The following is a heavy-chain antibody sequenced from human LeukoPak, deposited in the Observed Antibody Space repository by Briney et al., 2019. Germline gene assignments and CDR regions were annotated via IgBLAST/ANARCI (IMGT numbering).Heavy chain of an antibody. D-gene: IGHD4-23*01. J-gene: IGHJ4*02. V-gene: IGHV1-18*01. Sequence: ASVKVSCKASGYTFTSYGISWVRQAPGQGLEWMGWISAYNGNTNYAQKLQGRVTMTTDTSTSTAYMELRSLRSDDTAVYYCARGRETVMVVTPPWKGNDYWGQGTLVTVSS. CDR1: GYTFTSYG. CDR2: ISAYNGNT. CDR3: ARGRETVMVVTPPWKGNDY.